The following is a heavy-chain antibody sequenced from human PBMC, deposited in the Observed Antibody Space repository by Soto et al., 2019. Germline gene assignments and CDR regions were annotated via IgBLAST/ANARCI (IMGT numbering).Heavy chain of an antibody. Sequence: SETLSLTCTVSGGSISSYYWSWIRQPPGKGLEWIGYIYYSGSTNYNPSLKSRVTISLDTSKNQFSLKLSSVTAADTAVYYCARVGALYGDSGGGYYYMDVWGKGTTVTVSS. CDR1: GGSISSYY. V-gene: IGHV4-59*01. D-gene: IGHD4-17*01. CDR3: ARVGALYGDSGGGYYYMDV. CDR2: IYYSGST. J-gene: IGHJ6*03.